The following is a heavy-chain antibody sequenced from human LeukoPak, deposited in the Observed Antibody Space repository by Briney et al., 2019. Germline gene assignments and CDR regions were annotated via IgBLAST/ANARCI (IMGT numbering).Heavy chain of an antibody. CDR1: GFPLSRYC. Sequence: NTGGPVSLSCAASGFPLSRYCMHWLRQAPRKGLEGVSSISSSSSYIYYTHSVKSRFTISRDSAKNSLYQQMNSLRAEDTAVYYCAKRYYYDSSGYYEENFDYWGQRTLVSVSS. D-gene: IGHD3-22*01. J-gene: IGHJ4*02. CDR3: AKRYYYDSSGYYEENFDY. CDR2: ISSSSSYI. V-gene: IGHV3-21*01.